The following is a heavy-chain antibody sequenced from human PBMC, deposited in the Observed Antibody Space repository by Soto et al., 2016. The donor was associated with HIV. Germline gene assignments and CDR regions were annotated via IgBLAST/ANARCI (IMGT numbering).Heavy chain of an antibody. CDR3: ARTSESMVRGVIITYFQH. CDR1: GGTFSSYA. J-gene: IGHJ1*01. D-gene: IGHD3-10*01. V-gene: IGHV1-2*02. Sequence: QVQLVQSGAEVKKPGSSVKVPCKASGGTFSSYAISWVRQAPGQGLEWVGWINPNSGGTNYAQKFQGRVTMTRDTSISTAYMELSRLRSDDTAVYYCARTSESMVRGVIITYFQHWARAPWSPSPQ. CDR2: INPNSGGT.